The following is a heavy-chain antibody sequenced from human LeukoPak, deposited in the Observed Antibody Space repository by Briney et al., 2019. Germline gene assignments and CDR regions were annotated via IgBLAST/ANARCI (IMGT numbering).Heavy chain of an antibody. CDR2: ISNSGST. V-gene: IGHV4-59*01. CDR3: ARAGSGYSFDN. J-gene: IGHJ4*02. D-gene: IGHD3-22*01. Sequence: SETLSLTCTVSGGSISSYYWSWIRQPPGKGLEWIGYISNSGSTNNNPSLKSRLTMSIDTSKNQFALRLNSVTAADTAVYYCARAGSGYSFDNWGQGKLVTVSS. CDR1: GGSISSYY.